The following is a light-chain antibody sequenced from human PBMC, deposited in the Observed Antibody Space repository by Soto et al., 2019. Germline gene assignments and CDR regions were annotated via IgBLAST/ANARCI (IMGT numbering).Light chain of an antibody. Sequence: QSVLTQPRSVSGSPGQSVTISCTGTSSDVGNYNYVSWYQQNPGKVPKLMIYEVIKRPSGVPDRFSGSKSGNTASLTISGLQAEDEADYYCCSYAGSYVVFGGGTKLTVL. V-gene: IGLV2-11*01. CDR3: CSYAGSYVV. J-gene: IGLJ2*01. CDR2: EVI. CDR1: SSDVGNYNY.